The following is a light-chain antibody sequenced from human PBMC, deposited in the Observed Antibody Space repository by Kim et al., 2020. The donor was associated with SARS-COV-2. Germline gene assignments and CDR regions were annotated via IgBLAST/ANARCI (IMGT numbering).Light chain of an antibody. CDR1: QSVSSN. Sequence: EIVMTQSPATLSVSPGERATLSCRASQSVSSNVAWYQQKPGQAPRVLIYGASTRATGIPARFSGSGSGTEFSLTISSLQSEDSAVYYCQQYNKWPSWTFGQGTKVDIK. J-gene: IGKJ1*01. CDR2: GAS. CDR3: QQYNKWPSWT. V-gene: IGKV3-15*01.